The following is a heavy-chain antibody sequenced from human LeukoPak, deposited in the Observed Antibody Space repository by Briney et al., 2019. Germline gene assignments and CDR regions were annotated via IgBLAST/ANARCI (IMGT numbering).Heavy chain of an antibody. J-gene: IGHJ4*02. CDR2: ISAYNGNT. Sequence: ASVKVSCKASGYTFTSYGISWVRQAPGQGLEWMGWISAYNGNTNYAQKLQGRVTMTTDTSTSTAYMELRSLRSDDTAVYYCAGDRRRYYYGSGSYDYWGQGTLVTVSS. CDR3: AGDRRRYYYGSGSYDY. V-gene: IGHV1-18*01. D-gene: IGHD3-10*01. CDR1: GYTFTSYG.